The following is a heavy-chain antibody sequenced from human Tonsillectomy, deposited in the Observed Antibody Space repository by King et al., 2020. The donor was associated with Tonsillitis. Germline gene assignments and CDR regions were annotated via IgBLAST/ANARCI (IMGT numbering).Heavy chain of an antibody. CDR1: GNSFTSYW. D-gene: IGHD3-22*01. CDR3: AGAPYYYDSSGYLN. V-gene: IGHV5-51*03. CDR2: IYPGDSET. J-gene: IGHJ4*02. Sequence: VQLVQSGAEVKKPGESLKISCKGSGNSFTSYWIGWVRQMPGKGLEWMGSIYPGDSETRYSSSFQGQVAISADKSMSTAYLQWNSLKASDTAMYYCAGAPYYYDSSGYLNWGQGTLVTVSS.